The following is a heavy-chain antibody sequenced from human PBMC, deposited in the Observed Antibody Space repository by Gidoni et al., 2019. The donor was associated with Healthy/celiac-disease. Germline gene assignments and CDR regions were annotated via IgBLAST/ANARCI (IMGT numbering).Heavy chain of an antibody. J-gene: IGHJ4*02. V-gene: IGHV3-13*01. D-gene: IGHD6-6*01. CDR2: IGTAGDT. Sequence: EVQLVESGGGLVQPGGSLRLSCAASGFHFSSYDMHWVRQATGKGLEWVSAIGTAGDTYYPGSVKGRFTISRENAKNSLYLQMNSLRAGDTAVYYCARAPDSSSSPFFDYWGQGTLVTVSS. CDR3: ARAPDSSSSPFFDY. CDR1: GFHFSSYD.